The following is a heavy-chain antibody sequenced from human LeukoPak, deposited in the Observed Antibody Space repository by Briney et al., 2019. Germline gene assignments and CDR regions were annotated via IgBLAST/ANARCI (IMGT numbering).Heavy chain of an antibody. CDR2: ISWNSGSI. CDR1: GFTFDDYA. V-gene: IGHV3-9*03. D-gene: IGHD3-22*01. CDR3: AKAGRSGYYFDAFDI. J-gene: IGHJ3*02. Sequence: PGGSLRLSCAASGFTFDDYAMHWVRQAPGKGLEWVSGISWNSGSIGYADSVKGRFTISRDNAKNSLYLQMNSLRAEDMALYYCAKAGRSGYYFDAFDIWGQGTMVTVSS.